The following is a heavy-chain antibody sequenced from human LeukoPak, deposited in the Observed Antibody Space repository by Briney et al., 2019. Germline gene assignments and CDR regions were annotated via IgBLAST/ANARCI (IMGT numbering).Heavy chain of an antibody. V-gene: IGHV3-23*01. CDR2: LTGADGGT. D-gene: IGHD1-26*01. Sequence: PGGSLRLSCAASGFTFSTSAISWVRQTPGKGVEWVSTLTGADGGTYYADSVKGRFTISRDNSKHTLYLEMNSLRAEDTAVYYCAKRLLVGTTVRPYFDYWGQGTLVTVSS. J-gene: IGHJ4*02. CDR3: AKRLLVGTTVRPYFDY. CDR1: GFTFSTSA.